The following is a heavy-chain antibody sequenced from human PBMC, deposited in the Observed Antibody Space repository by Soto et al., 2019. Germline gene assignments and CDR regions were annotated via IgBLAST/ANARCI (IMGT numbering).Heavy chain of an antibody. CDR3: AKIQAYYDSSGFETGGAFAI. V-gene: IGHV3-30*18. D-gene: IGHD3-22*01. Sequence: QVQLVESGGGVVQPGRSLRLSCAASGFTFSSYGMHWVRQAPGKGLEWVAVISYDGSNKYYADSVKGRFTISRDNSKNTLYLQMNSLRAEDTAVYYCAKIQAYYDSSGFETGGAFAIWGQGTMVTVSS. CDR1: GFTFSSYG. CDR2: ISYDGSNK. J-gene: IGHJ3*02.